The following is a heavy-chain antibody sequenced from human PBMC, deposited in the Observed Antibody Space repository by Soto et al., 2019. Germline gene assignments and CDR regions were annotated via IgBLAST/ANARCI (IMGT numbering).Heavy chain of an antibody. V-gene: IGHV3-21*06. Sequence: GVLRRSCAGCGFKFTRYSMNWVRQDPGKGLEWVSSISSTTNYIYYGDSMKGRFTISRDNAKNSLYLEMNSLRAEDTAVYYCARESEDLTSNFDYWGQGTLVTVSS. CDR3: ARESEDLTSNFDY. CDR1: GFKFTRYS. CDR2: ISSTTNYI. J-gene: IGHJ4*02.